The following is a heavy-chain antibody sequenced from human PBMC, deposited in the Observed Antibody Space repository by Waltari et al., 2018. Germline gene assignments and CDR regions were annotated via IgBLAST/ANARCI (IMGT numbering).Heavy chain of an antibody. CDR1: GGSISSSSYY. CDR2: IYYSGST. CDR3: ARHFAARIAAFDI. V-gene: IGHV4-39*01. Sequence: QLQLQESGPGLVKPSETLSLTCTVSGGSISSSSYYWGWIRQPPGKGLEWIGSIYYSGSTYYNPSLKSRVTISVDTSKNQFSLKLSSVTAADTAVYYCARHFAARIAAFDIWGQGTMVIVSS. D-gene: IGHD6-6*01. J-gene: IGHJ3*02.